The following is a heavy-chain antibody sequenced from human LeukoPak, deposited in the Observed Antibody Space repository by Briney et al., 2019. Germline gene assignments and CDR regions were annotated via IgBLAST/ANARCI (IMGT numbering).Heavy chain of an antibody. CDR1: GFTFSTYW. J-gene: IGHJ4*02. CDR3: ATSARTYIGSSLDY. V-gene: IGHV3-74*01. CDR2: ISSDASIT. D-gene: IGHD2-15*01. Sequence: VQPGGSLRLSCAASGFTFSTYWMHWVRQDPGKGLAWVSRISSDASITSYANPVKGRFTISRDNAKNTLYLQMNSLRAEDTALYYCATSARTYIGSSLDYWGQGTLVTVSS.